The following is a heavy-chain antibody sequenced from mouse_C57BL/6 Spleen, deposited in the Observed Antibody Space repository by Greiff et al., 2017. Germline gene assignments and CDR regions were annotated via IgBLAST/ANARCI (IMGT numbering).Heavy chain of an antibody. Sequence: QVQLQQPGTELVKPGASVKLSCKASGYTFTSYWMHWVKQRPGQGLEWIGNINPSNGGTNYNEKFKSKATLTVDKSSSTDCMQLSSLTSEDSAVYYCARCYYYGSSYGNAMDYWGQGTSVTVSS. CDR3: ARCYYYGSSYGNAMDY. V-gene: IGHV1-53*01. D-gene: IGHD1-1*01. CDR1: GYTFTSYW. J-gene: IGHJ4*01. CDR2: INPSNGGT.